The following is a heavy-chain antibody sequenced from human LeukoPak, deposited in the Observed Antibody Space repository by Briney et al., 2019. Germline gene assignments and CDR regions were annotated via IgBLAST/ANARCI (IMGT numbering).Heavy chain of an antibody. D-gene: IGHD3-22*01. Sequence: SVKVSCKASGGTFSSYAISWVRQAPGQGLEWMGGIIPIFGTANYAQKFQGRVTITADESTSTAYMELSSLRSEDTAVYYCVRAPYYSGIEHYFDHWGQGILVTVSS. J-gene: IGHJ4*02. V-gene: IGHV1-69*13. CDR3: VRAPYYSGIEHYFDH. CDR1: GGTFSSYA. CDR2: IIPIFGTA.